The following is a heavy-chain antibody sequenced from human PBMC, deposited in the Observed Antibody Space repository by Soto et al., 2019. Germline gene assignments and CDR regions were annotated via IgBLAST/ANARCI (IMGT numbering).Heavy chain of an antibody. V-gene: IGHV4-59*08. CDR1: GGSISSYY. Sequence: PSETLSLTCTVSGGSISSYYWSWIRQPPGKGLEWIGYIYYSGSTNYNPSLKSRVTISVDTSKNQFSLKLNSMTAADTAVYYCARHNYGSGSTYFDYWGQGTLGTVSS. CDR2: IYYSGST. D-gene: IGHD3-10*01. CDR3: ARHNYGSGSTYFDY. J-gene: IGHJ4*02.